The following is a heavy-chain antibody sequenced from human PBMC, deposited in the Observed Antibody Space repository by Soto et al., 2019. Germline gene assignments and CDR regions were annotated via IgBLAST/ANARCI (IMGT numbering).Heavy chain of an antibody. D-gene: IGHD2-21*02. CDR2: ISYDGSNK. V-gene: IGHV3-30*18. Sequence: HPGGSLRLSCAASGFTFSSYGMHWVRQAPGKGLEWVAVISYDGSNKYYADSVKGRFTISRDNSKNTLYLQMNSLRAEDTAVYYCAKTPGSYLAARLYCGGDCYSFFIWGQGTMVTFSS. CDR3: AKTPGSYLAARLYCGGDCYSFFI. J-gene: IGHJ3*02. CDR1: GFTFSSYG.